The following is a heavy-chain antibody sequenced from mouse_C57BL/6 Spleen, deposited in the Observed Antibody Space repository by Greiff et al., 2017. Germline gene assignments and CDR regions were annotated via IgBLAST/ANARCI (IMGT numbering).Heavy chain of an antibody. CDR3: ARVDYYGSLYAMDY. J-gene: IGHJ4*01. CDR2: ISYSGST. D-gene: IGHD1-1*01. CDR1: GYSITSGYD. Sequence: EVKLMESGPGMVKPSQSLSLTCTVTGYSITSGYDWHWIRHFPGNKLEWMGYISYSGSTNYNPSLKSRISITHDTSKNHFFLKLNSVTTEDTATYYCARVDYYGSLYAMDYWGQGTSVTVSS. V-gene: IGHV3-1*01.